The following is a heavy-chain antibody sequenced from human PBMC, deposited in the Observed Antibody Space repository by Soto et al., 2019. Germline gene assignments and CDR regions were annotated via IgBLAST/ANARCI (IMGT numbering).Heavy chain of an antibody. J-gene: IGHJ4*02. CDR3: ARDLPVVVGGLGFDY. CDR2: ISSSSSYI. Sequence: EVQLVESGGGLVKPGGSLRLSCAASGFTFSSYSMNWVRQAPGKGLEWVSSISSSSSYIYYADSVKGRFTISRDNAKNSLYLQMNSLRAEDTAVYYCARDLPVVVGGLGFDYWGQGTLVTVSS. CDR1: GFTFSSYS. D-gene: IGHD2-15*01. V-gene: IGHV3-21*01.